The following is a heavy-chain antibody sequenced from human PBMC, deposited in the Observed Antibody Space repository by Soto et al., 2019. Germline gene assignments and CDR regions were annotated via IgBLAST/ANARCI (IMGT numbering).Heavy chain of an antibody. J-gene: IGHJ4*02. CDR2: INSGSTSV. CDR3: TSSTSPDAY. D-gene: IGHD2-2*01. V-gene: IGHV3-48*04. Sequence: EVQLVESGGGLVQPGGSLRLSCVASGFDFNRYSMNWVRQAPGKGLEWISYINSGSTSVFYADSGRGRFTISRDNATNALYLQMNSLRAEDTAVYYCTSSTSPDAYWGQGTLVTVSS. CDR1: GFDFNRYS.